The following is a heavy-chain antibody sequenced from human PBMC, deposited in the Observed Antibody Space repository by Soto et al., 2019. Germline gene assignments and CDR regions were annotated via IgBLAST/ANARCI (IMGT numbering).Heavy chain of an antibody. V-gene: IGHV1-69*02. Sequence: QVQLVQSGAEVKKPGSSVKVSCKASGGTFSSYTISWVRQAPGQGLEWMGRIIPILGIANYAQKFQGRVTITADKSTSTAYMELSSLRSEDTAVYYCASDLLRKYSYGHGYWGQGALVTVSS. J-gene: IGHJ4*02. CDR1: GGTFSSYT. CDR2: IIPILGIA. D-gene: IGHD5-18*01. CDR3: ASDLLRKYSYGHGY.